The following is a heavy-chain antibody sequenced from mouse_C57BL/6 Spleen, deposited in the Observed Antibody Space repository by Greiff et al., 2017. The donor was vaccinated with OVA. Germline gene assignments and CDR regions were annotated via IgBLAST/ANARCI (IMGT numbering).Heavy chain of an antibody. D-gene: IGHD2-1*01. CDR1: GYTFTTYP. J-gene: IGHJ3*01. V-gene: IGHV1-47*01. CDR2: FHPYNDDT. CDR3: ARKDYGNYGDWFAY. Sequence: VKLVESGAELVKPGASVKMSCKASGYTFTTYPIEWMKQNHGKSLEWIGNFHPYNDDTKYNEKFKGKATLTVEKSSSTAYLELSRLTSDDSAVYYCARKDYGNYGDWFAYWGQGTLVTVSA.